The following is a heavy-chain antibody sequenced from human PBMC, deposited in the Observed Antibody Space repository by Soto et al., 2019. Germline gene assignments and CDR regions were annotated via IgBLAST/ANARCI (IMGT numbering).Heavy chain of an antibody. Sequence: GESLKISCQGSGYSFASYWIGWVRQMPGKDLEWMGIVYPGDSDTRYSPSFQGQVTISADKSLRTAYLQWTSLKAPDTALYYCARTRSFTLGFYYDGMDVWGQGTTVTVSS. CDR2: VYPGDSDT. J-gene: IGHJ6*02. CDR1: GYSFASYW. V-gene: IGHV5-51*01. D-gene: IGHD6-6*01. CDR3: ARTRSFTLGFYYDGMDV.